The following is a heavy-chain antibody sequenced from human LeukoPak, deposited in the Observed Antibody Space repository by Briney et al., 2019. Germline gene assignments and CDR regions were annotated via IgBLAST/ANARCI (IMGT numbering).Heavy chain of an antibody. J-gene: IGHJ6*03. V-gene: IGHV3-66*02. D-gene: IGHD4-17*01. CDR3: ARDRNDYGDYYYYYIDV. CDR2: IYSGGST. CDR1: GFTVSSNY. Sequence: GGSLRLSCAASGFTVSSNYMSWVRQAPGKGLEWVSVIYSGGSTYYADSVRGRFTISRDNSTNTLYLQMNSLRAEDTAVYYCARDRNDYGDYYYYYIDVWGKGTTVTVSS.